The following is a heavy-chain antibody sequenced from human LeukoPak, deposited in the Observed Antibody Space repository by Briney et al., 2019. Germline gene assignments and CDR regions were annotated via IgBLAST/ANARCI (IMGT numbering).Heavy chain of an antibody. CDR3: AREGYSSSWYLDY. Sequence: PSETLSLTCAVSGGSISGYYWSWIRQPPGKGLEWIGYVYYSGNTKYNPPLKSRVTMSVDTSKNQFSLRLSSVTARDTAVYYCAREGYSSSWYLDYWGQGTLVTVSS. J-gene: IGHJ4*02. V-gene: IGHV4-59*12. CDR2: VYYSGNT. CDR1: GGSISGYY. D-gene: IGHD6-13*01.